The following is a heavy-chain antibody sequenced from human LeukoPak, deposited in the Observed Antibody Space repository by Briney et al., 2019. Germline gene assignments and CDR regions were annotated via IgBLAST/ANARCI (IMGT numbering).Heavy chain of an antibody. J-gene: IGHJ4*02. Sequence: SETLSLTCNVTGGPINNYYWGWLRQSPGKGLEWIASVYYSGSTDYNPPLKSRVTISLDKSKNHFSLSLTSVTAADTAVYYCAREWRGAFFDYWGQGTPVTVSS. V-gene: IGHV4-59*01. CDR3: AREWRGAFFDY. D-gene: IGHD1-26*01. CDR2: VYYSGST. CDR1: GGPINNYY.